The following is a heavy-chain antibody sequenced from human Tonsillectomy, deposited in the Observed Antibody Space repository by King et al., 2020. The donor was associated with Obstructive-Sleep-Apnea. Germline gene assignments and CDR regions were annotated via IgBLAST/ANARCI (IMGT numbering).Heavy chain of an antibody. CDR1: GGSFSGSY. D-gene: IGHD3-10*01. J-gene: IGHJ6*02. V-gene: IGHV4-34*01. CDR2: INHSGST. Sequence: VQLQQWGAGLLKPSETLSLTCAVYGGSFSGSYWSCIRQPPGKGLEWIGKINHSGSTNYNPSLKGRVTISVDTSKNHFSLNLTSVTAADTAVYYCARAKTVTFGEDGMDVWGQGTTVTVSS. CDR3: ARAKTVTFGEDGMDV.